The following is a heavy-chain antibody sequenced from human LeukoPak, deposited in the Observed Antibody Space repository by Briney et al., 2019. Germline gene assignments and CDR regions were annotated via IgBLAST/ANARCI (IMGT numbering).Heavy chain of an antibody. CDR3: ARAGMFYYGSGSPADY. Sequence: GGSLRLSCVASGFSFSNYWMHWVRQAPGKGLVWVSRINSDGSSTTYADSVKGRFTISRDNAKNTLYLQMNSLRAEDTAVYYCARAGMFYYGSGSPADYWGQGTLVTVSS. D-gene: IGHD3-10*01. CDR1: GFSFSNYW. CDR2: INSDGSST. V-gene: IGHV3-74*01. J-gene: IGHJ4*02.